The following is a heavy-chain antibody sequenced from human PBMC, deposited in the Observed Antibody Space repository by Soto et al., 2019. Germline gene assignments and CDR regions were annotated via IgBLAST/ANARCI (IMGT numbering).Heavy chain of an antibody. Sequence: PWETLSLTCTVSGGSVRSGDCYWSWIRQPPGKGLEWIGNIYYSGTIDYSPSLKSRVTISVDASKNQFSLKLSSVTAADTAVYYCARHLAVSGTFNWFDPWGQGTLVTVSS. CDR2: IYYSGTI. CDR3: ARHLAVSGTFNWFDP. CDR1: GGSVRSGDCY. D-gene: IGHD6-13*01. V-gene: IGHV4-61*08. J-gene: IGHJ5*02.